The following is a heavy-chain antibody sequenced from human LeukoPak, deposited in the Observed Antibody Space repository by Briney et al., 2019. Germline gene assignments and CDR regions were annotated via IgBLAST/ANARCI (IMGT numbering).Heavy chain of an antibody. CDR2: IRSKGHGGTT. CDR3: TRDPHYYHGNPHDF. J-gene: IGHJ4*02. V-gene: IGHV3-49*03. CDR1: RFTFGDYA. D-gene: IGHD4-23*01. Sequence: GGSLRLSCTASRFTFGDYALSRFRQAPGKGLEWLSFIRSKGHGGTTEYAASVKGRFTISRDDSNSIAYLQMNSLIIEDTAVYFCTRDPHYYHGNPHDFWGQGTRVTVSS.